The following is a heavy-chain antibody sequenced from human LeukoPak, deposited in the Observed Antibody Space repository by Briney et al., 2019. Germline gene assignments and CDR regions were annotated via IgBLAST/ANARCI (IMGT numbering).Heavy chain of an antibody. D-gene: IGHD6-19*01. CDR3: ARISSGWPHYYMDV. J-gene: IGHJ6*03. Sequence: SETLSLTCTVSGYSISSGDYWGWIRQPPGKGLEWIGSIYHSGSTYYDPSLQSRVTISVDTSKNQFSLKLSSVTAADTAAYYCARISSGWPHYYMDVWGKGTTVTVSS. V-gene: IGHV4-38-2*02. CDR1: GYSISSGDY. CDR2: IYHSGST.